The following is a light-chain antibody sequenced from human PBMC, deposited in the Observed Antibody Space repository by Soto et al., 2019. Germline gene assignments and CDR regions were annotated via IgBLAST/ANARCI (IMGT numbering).Light chain of an antibody. V-gene: IGKV4-1*01. Sequence: DFVMTQAPDSLAVSLGERATINCKSSQSVLYNSNNKNHLGWFQQKPGHPPKLLIYGASFRPSGVPDRFSGSGSGTVFPLTICSLQAEDVAVYYCQQYCSIPFTFGQGTKLAI. CDR2: GAS. J-gene: IGKJ2*01. CDR3: QQYCSIPFT. CDR1: QSVLYNSNNKNH.